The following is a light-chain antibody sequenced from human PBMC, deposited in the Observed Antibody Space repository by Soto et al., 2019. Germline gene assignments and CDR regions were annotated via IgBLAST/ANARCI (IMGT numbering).Light chain of an antibody. Sequence: QSVLTQPPSVSGAPGQRVTISCTGSNSNIGAPYDVQWYQQFPGTAPKLLVYADSDRPSGVPDRFSGSKSGASASLAITGLQAEDEADYYCCSYAGSYTPYVFGTGTKVTVL. J-gene: IGLJ1*01. CDR3: CSYAGSYTPYV. CDR2: ADS. V-gene: IGLV1-40*01. CDR1: NSNIGAPYD.